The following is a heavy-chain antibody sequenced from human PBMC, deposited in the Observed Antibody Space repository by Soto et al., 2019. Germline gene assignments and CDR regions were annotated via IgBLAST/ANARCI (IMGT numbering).Heavy chain of an antibody. V-gene: IGHV1-8*01. Sequence: ASVKVSCKASGYTFTSYDINWVRQATGQGLEWMGWMNPNSGNTGYAHKFQGRVTMTRNTSISTAYLELSSLRSEDTAVYYCARGWYSILRYFGRLLRPGPFYYGMDVWGQGTTGTVSS. CDR1: GYTFTSYD. D-gene: IGHD3-9*01. CDR3: ARGWYSILRYFGRLLRPGPFYYGMDV. J-gene: IGHJ6*02. CDR2: MNPNSGNT.